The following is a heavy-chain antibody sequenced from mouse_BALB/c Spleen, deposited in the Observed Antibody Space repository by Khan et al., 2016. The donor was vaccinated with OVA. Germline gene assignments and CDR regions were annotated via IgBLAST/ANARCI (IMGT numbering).Heavy chain of an antibody. V-gene: IGHV1-4*01. CDR1: GYTFTTYT. Sequence: QIQLVQSGAELARPGASVKMSCKASGYTFTTYTIHWGKQRPGQGLEWIGYIIPSNDYTNYNQKFKDRATLTADKSSSTAYMQLSSLTSEDSAVYYCVREGAYYRSDGWFAYWGQGTLVTVSA. CDR3: VREGAYYRSDGWFAY. CDR2: IIPSNDYT. D-gene: IGHD2-14*01. J-gene: IGHJ3*01.